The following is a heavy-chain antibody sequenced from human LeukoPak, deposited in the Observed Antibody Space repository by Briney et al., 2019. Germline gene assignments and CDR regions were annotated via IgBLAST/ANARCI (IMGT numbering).Heavy chain of an antibody. V-gene: IGHV3-23*01. D-gene: IGHD6-13*01. CDR3: AKDTAAAGLMTR. J-gene: IGHJ4*02. CDR1: GFTFSSYA. CDR2: ISGSGGST. Sequence: QTGGSLRLSCAASGFTFSSYAMSWVRQAPGKGLEWVSAISGSGGSTYYADSVKGRFTISRDNSKNTLYLQMNSLRAEDTAVYYCAKDTAAAGLMTRWGQGTLVTVSS.